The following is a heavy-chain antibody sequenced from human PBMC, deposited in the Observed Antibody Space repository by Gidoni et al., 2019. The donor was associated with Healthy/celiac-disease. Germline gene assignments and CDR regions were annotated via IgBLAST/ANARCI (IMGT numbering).Heavy chain of an antibody. CDR1: GFTFSSYA. Sequence: EVQLLESGGGLVQPGGSLRLSCAASGFTFSSYAMSWVRQAPGKGLEWVSAISGSGGSTYYADSVKGRFTISRDNSKNTLYLQMNSLRAEDTAVYYCAYREGGYSYGYEYYFDYWGQGTLVTVSS. CDR3: AYREGGYSYGYEYYFDY. J-gene: IGHJ4*02. D-gene: IGHD5-18*01. V-gene: IGHV3-23*01. CDR2: ISGSGGST.